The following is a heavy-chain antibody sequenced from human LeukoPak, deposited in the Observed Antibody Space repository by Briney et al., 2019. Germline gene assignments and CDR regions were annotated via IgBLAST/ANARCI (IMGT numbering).Heavy chain of an antibody. Sequence: GGSLRLSCAASGFTFDDYAMHWVRQAPGKGLEWVSLISWDGGSTYYADSVKGRFTISRDNSKNSLYLQMNSLRAEDTALYYCAKEQSDGHHFDYWGQGTLVTVSS. V-gene: IGHV3-43D*03. CDR3: AKEQSDGHHFDY. J-gene: IGHJ4*02. CDR2: ISWDGGST. CDR1: GFTFDDYA.